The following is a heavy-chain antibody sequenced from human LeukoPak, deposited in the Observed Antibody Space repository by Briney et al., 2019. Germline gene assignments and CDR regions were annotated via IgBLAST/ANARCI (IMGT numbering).Heavy chain of an antibody. CDR3: ARQHSSSWYFHYYYYMDV. V-gene: IGHV1-18*01. Sequence: GASVKVSCKASGYTFTSYGISWVRQAPGQGLEWMGWISAYNGNTNYAQKLQGRVTMTTDTSTSTAYMELRSLRSDDTAVYYCARQHSSSWYFHYYYYMDVWGKGTTIIVSS. J-gene: IGHJ6*03. CDR1: GYTFTSYG. D-gene: IGHD6-13*01. CDR2: ISAYNGNT.